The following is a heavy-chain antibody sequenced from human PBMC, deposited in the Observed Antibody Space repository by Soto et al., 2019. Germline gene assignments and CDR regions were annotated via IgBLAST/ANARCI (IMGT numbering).Heavy chain of an antibody. D-gene: IGHD2-21*02. CDR1: GYTFTSYG. V-gene: IGHV1-69*13. J-gene: IGHJ4*02. CDR2: IIPIFGTA. CDR3: AGVAVTDY. Sequence: SVKVSCKASGYTFTSYGISWVRQAPGQGLEWMGGIIPIFGTANYAQKFQGRVTITADESTSTAYMELSSLRSEDTAVYYGAGVAVTDYCGQGTLVTVSS.